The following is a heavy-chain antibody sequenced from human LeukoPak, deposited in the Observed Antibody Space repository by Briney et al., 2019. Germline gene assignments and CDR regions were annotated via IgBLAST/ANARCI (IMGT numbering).Heavy chain of an antibody. V-gene: IGHV4-59*01. CDR2: IYYSGST. J-gene: IGHJ3*02. Sequence: SETLSLTCTVSGDSISPYYWSWIRQPPGKGLEWIGYIYYSGSTSYNPSLKSRFTISLDTSKNQFSLRLNSMTAADTAVYYCARANGDGGGASDIWGQGTMVTVSS. CDR3: ARANGDGGGASDI. D-gene: IGHD4-17*01. CDR1: GDSISPYY.